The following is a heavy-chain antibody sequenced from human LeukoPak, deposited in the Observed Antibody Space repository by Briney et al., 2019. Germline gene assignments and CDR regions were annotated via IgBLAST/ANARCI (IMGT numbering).Heavy chain of an antibody. CDR1: GGSFRNPA. V-gene: IGHV1-69*13. D-gene: IGHD3-3*01. CDR2: IIPVFGTP. Sequence: SVKVSRKASGGSFRNPAFVWVRQAPGQGLEWMGGIIPVFGTPNYADNFQGRVTFTADDSATTAYLDLTSLRSEDTAVYFCALLGDGRFGMGLLGSFDYWGQGTLVTVSP. J-gene: IGHJ4*02. CDR3: ALLGDGRFGMGLLGSFDY.